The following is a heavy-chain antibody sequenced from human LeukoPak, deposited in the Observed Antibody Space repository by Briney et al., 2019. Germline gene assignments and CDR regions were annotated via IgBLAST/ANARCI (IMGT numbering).Heavy chain of an antibody. CDR1: GFSFGGYA. V-gene: IGHV3-23*01. J-gene: IGHJ4*02. CDR2: ISGSGATA. CDR3: AKDRAGYNVKGSDS. D-gene: IGHD5-24*01. Sequence: PGGSLRFSCAASGFSFGGYAMAWVRQAPGKGLGWISSISGSGATANYADSVRGRFIISRDNSANRLDLQMNSLRVEDAAVYYCAKDRAGYNVKGSDSWGQGTLVTVSS.